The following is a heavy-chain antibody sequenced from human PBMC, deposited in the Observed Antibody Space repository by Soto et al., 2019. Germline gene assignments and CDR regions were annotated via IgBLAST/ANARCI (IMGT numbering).Heavy chain of an antibody. J-gene: IGHJ6*02. D-gene: IGHD5-12*01. CDR2: ISYDGSSK. CDR3: AKHQHRDIVAIGPYGLAV. CDR1: EFTFSTYA. Sequence: WGSLRLSCAVSEFTFSTYAIHWVRQAPGKGLEWVAVISYDGSSKYYADSVKVRFTISRDKSKNTLYLQMNSLRAEDTAVYYCAKHQHRDIVAIGPYGLAVSGQGTTVAVSS. V-gene: IGHV3-30-3*02.